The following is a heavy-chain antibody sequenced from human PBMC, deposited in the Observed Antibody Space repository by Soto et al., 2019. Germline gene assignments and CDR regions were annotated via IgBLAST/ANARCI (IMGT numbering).Heavy chain of an antibody. CDR1: GGTFSSYT. D-gene: IGHD3-16*02. CDR2: IIPILGIA. CDR3: AREDTGLRLGELSSTYYYYYGMDV. V-gene: IGHV1-69*08. J-gene: IGHJ6*02. Sequence: QVQLVQSGAEVKKPGSSVKVSCKASGGTFSSYTISWVRQAPGQGLEWMGRIIPILGIANYAQKFQGRVTITADKSTSTAYMELSSLRSEDTAVYYCAREDTGLRLGELSSTYYYYYGMDVWGQGTTVTVSS.